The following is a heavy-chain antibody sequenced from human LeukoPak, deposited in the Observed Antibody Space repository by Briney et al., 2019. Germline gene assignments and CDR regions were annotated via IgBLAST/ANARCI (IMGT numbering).Heavy chain of an antibody. CDR3: ARHNRYCSGSSCSNGGDFDY. CDR1: GGSFSGYY. V-gene: IGHV4-34*11. CDR2: NYYSGIT. Sequence: SSETLSLTCAVYGGSFSGYYWSWIRQPPGKGLEWIGYNYYSGITNYNPSLKSRVSLSVDTSKNQFSLNLSSVTAADTAIYYCARHNRYCSGSSCSNGGDFDYWGLGSLVTVSS. D-gene: IGHD2-15*01. J-gene: IGHJ4*02.